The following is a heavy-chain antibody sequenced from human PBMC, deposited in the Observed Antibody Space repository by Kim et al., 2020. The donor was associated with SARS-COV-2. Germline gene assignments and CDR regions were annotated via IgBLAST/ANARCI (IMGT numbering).Heavy chain of an antibody. Sequence: YAQRFQGRVTMTDDTSTDTAYMERSSLRSEDTAVYYCATGVTPYYYGMDVWGQGTTVAVSS. D-gene: IGHD4-4*01. CDR3: ATGVTPYYYGMDV. J-gene: IGHJ6*02. V-gene: IGHV1-24*01.